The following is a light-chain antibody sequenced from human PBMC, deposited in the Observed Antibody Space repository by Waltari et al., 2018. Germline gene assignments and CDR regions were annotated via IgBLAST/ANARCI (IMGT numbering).Light chain of an antibody. V-gene: IGKV1-9*01. CDR3: QQLNSYPRT. J-gene: IGKJ2*01. CDR2: AAS. CDR1: KGISRS. Sequence: DIQLTQSPSFLSASVGDRVTIACRASKGISRSLAWYQQKPGKAPKLLIYAASTLQSGVPSRFSGDGSGTEFTLTISSLQPEDSATYYCQQLNSYPRTFGQGTKLEIK.